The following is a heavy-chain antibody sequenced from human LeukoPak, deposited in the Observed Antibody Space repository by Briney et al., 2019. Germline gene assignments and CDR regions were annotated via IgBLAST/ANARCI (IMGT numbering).Heavy chain of an antibody. J-gene: IGHJ4*02. CDR3: ARSGYDYPFDY. V-gene: IGHV3-30*03. D-gene: IGHD5-12*01. CDR2: ISYDGSNK. Sequence: GRSLRLSCAASGFTFSSYGMHWVRQAPGKGLEWVAVISYDGSNKYYADSVKGRFTISRDNSKNALYLQMNSLRAEDTAVYYCARSGYDYPFDYWGQGTLVTVSS. CDR1: GFTFSSYG.